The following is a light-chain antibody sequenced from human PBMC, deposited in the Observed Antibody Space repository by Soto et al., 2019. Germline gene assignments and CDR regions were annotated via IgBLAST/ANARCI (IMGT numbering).Light chain of an antibody. CDR3: QLYGSTPPLT. CDR1: QSVRSRY. Sequence: EIVSLQSPSTLSLYPGERATLSCRASQSVRSRYLAWCHQQPRQTPPHFIYGASSRATGIPDRFSGSGSGTDFTLTISRLEPEDFAVYYCQLYGSTPPLTFGGGTKVDIK. V-gene: IGKV3-20*01. CDR2: GAS. J-gene: IGKJ4*01.